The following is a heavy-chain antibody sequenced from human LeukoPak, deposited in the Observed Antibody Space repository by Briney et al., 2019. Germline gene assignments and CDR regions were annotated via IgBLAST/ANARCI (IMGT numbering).Heavy chain of an antibody. CDR3: ARDIGLYYDSSGYPHY. Sequence: ASVKVSCKASGYTFTSYYMHWVRQAPGQGLEWMGWINPNSGGTNYAQKFQGRVTMTRDTSISTAYMELSRLRSDDTAVYYCARDIGLYYDSSGYPHYWGQGTLVTVSS. CDR1: GYTFTSYY. J-gene: IGHJ4*02. CDR2: INPNSGGT. V-gene: IGHV1-2*02. D-gene: IGHD3-22*01.